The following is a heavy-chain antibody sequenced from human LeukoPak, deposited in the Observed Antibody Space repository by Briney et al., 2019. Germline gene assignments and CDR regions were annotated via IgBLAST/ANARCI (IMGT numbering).Heavy chain of an antibody. CDR2: IKEDGSDK. J-gene: IGHJ4*02. CDR1: EFTFGNFW. Sequence: PGESLRLSCAASEFTFGNFWMPWVRQAPGKGLEWVANIKEDGSDKYYVDSVKGRFTISRDNARTSLYLQMNSLRAEDTAVYYCARDYRARLDYWGQGTLVTVSS. CDR3: ARDYRARLDY. V-gene: IGHV3-7*01.